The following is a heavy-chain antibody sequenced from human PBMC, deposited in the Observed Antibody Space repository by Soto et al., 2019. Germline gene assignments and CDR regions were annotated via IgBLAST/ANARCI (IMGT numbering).Heavy chain of an antibody. V-gene: IGHV4-59*05. Sequence: SETLSLTCTVSDGSIISYYWSWIRQPPGKGLEWIGSIYYSGSTYYNPSLKSRVTISVDTSKNQFSLKLSSVTAADTAVYYCARHGMDYYDSSGYYYSPYYFDYWGQGTLVTVSS. CDR2: IYYSGST. D-gene: IGHD3-22*01. CDR3: ARHGMDYYDSSGYYYSPYYFDY. CDR1: DGSIISYY. J-gene: IGHJ4*02.